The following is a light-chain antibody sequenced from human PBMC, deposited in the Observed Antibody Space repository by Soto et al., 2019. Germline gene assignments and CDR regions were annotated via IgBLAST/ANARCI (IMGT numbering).Light chain of an antibody. Sequence: EIVLTQSTGSLSLSPGDTATLSCRASQSVTRDFFARYQHKPRQAPRLVIYGASSRATGIPDRFTSSGASIDVILTISRLVVEEFVLYYCYNYGYGRDSFGQGTKLDIK. CDR3: YNYGYGRDS. CDR1: QSVTRDF. CDR2: GAS. V-gene: IGKV3-20*01. J-gene: IGKJ2*01.